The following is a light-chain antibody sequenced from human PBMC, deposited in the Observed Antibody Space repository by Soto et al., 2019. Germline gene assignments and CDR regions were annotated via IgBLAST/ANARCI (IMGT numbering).Light chain of an antibody. CDR1: QTISSW. Sequence: DIQMTQSPSTLSGSVGDRVTITCRASQTISSWLAWYQQKPGKAPKLLIYKASTLKSGVPSRFSGSGSGTEFTLTISSLQPEDFATYFCQQSYSRPRTFGQGTKVDI. J-gene: IGKJ1*01. CDR2: KAS. CDR3: QQSYSRPRT. V-gene: IGKV1-5*03.